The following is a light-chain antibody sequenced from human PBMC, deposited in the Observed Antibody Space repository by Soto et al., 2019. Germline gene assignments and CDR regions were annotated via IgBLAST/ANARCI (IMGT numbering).Light chain of an antibody. CDR2: SNN. CDR1: SSNIGSNT. CDR3: QSFDSALLAYV. Sequence: QLVLTQPPSASGTPGQRVTISCSGSSSNIGSNTVNWYQQLPGTAPKLLIYSNNQRPSGVPDRFSGSKSGTSASLAISGLQSEDEADYYCQSFDSALLAYVFGTGTKLTVL. V-gene: IGLV1-44*01. J-gene: IGLJ1*01.